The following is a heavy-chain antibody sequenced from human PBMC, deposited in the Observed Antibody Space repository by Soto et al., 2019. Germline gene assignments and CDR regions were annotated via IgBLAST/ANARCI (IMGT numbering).Heavy chain of an antibody. CDR1: GFTFSSYA. CDR2: ISYDGSNK. J-gene: IGHJ4*02. CDR3: ARDRPPSTAAGSFDY. V-gene: IGHV3-30-3*01. Sequence: SLRLSCAAPGFTFSSYAMHWVRQAPGKGLEWVAVISYDGSNKYYADSVKGRFTISRDNSKNTLYLQMNSLRAEDTAVYYCARDRPPSTAAGSFDYWGQGTLVTVSS. D-gene: IGHD2-2*01.